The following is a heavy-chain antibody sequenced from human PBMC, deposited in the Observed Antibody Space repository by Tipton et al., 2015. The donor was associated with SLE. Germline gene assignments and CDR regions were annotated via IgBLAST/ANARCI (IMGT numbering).Heavy chain of an antibody. Sequence: VQLVQSGGGVVQPGRSLRLSCAASGFTFSSYDMHWVRQAPGKGLEWVAVISYDGSNKYYADSVKGRFTISRDNSKNTLYLQMNSLRVDDTAVYFCASELGQWAFDIWGQGTKVTVSS. CDR3: ASELGQWAFDI. D-gene: IGHD6-19*01. J-gene: IGHJ3*02. CDR1: GFTFSSYD. CDR2: ISYDGSNK. V-gene: IGHV3-30*04.